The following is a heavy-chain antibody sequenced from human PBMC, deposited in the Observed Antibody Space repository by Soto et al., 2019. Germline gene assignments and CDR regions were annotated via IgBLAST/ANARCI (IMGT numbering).Heavy chain of an antibody. V-gene: IGHV1-2*02. CDR2: INPKLGDT. CDR3: ARNMDYYYGRGSGNGHGV. Sequence: QVRLVQSGAEVKEPGDSVRVSCEASGYTFTAYHIHWVRQAPGQGLEWMGWINPKLGDTGYAQDFQGRVSMTSDVSISTVYIELSRLTSDYTAIYYCARNMDYYYGRGSGNGHGVWGQGTTVTVFS. J-gene: IGHJ6*02. D-gene: IGHD3-10*02. CDR1: GYTFTAYH.